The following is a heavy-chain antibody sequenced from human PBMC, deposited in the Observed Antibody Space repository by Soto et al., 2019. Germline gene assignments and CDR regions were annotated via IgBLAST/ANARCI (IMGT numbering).Heavy chain of an antibody. CDR3: ARENHYYDSSGYYYGHDAFDI. V-gene: IGHV3-21*01. Sequence: GGSLRLSCAASGFTFSSYSMNWVRQAPGKGLEWVSSISSSSYIYYADSVKGRFTISRDNAKNSLYLQMNSLRAEDTAVYYCARENHYYDSSGYYYGHDAFDIWGQGTRVTVSS. CDR1: GFTFSSYS. D-gene: IGHD3-22*01. J-gene: IGHJ3*02. CDR2: ISSSSYI.